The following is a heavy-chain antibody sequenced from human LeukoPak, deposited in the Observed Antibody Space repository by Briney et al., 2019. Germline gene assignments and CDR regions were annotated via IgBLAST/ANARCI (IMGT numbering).Heavy chain of an antibody. CDR1: GFTFSTYE. J-gene: IGHJ3*02. D-gene: IGHD3-9*01. CDR2: ISSSGNTI. Sequence: PGGSLRLSCAASGFTFSTYEMNWVRQAPGKGLEWVSYISSSGNTIYYADSVKGRFTISRDNAKNSLYLQMNSLRAEDTAVYYCGRAGYDILTGAFDIWGQGTMVTVSS. V-gene: IGHV3-48*03. CDR3: GRAGYDILTGAFDI.